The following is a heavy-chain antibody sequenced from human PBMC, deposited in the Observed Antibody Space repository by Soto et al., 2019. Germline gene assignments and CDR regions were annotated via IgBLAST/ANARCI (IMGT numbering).Heavy chain of an antibody. CDR1: GGSISSYY. V-gene: IGHV4-4*07. D-gene: IGHD6-19*01. Sequence: SETLSLTCTVSGGSISSYYWSCIRQPAGKGLEWIGRIYTSGSTNYNPSLKSRVTMSVDTSKNQFSLKMSSVTAADTAVYYCARDSSGIAVAGRAWFDTWGQGTLVTVSS. J-gene: IGHJ5*02. CDR2: IYTSGST. CDR3: ARDSSGIAVAGRAWFDT.